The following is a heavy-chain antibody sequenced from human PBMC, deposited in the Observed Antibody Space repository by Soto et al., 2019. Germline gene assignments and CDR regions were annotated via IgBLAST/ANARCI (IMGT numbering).Heavy chain of an antibody. D-gene: IGHD2-8*01. V-gene: IGHV1-69*02. CDR3: ARVLPAYD. CDR1: GVTFSSYS. CDR2: LLPILGLP. J-gene: IGHJ4*02. Sequence: QVQLVQSGAEVKKPGSSVKVSCKVSGVTFSSYSISWVRQAPGQGLEWMGRLLPILGLPNYAQKFQGRVTITADESTTTAYMELNSLRSEDTAVYYCARVLPAYDWGQGTLVTVSS.